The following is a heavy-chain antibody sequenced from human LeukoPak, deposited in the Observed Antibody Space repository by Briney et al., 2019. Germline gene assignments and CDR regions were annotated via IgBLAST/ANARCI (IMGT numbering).Heavy chain of an antibody. D-gene: IGHD1-7*01. Sequence: PSDTLSLTCTVSGGSIRSYYGSWIRQPPGKGLEGLGYIYYSGSTNYNPSLKSRVTISLDTSKNQFSLKLRSVSAADTAVYYCARGGGTLGYWGRGTLVTVSS. CDR1: GGSIRSYY. V-gene: IGHV4-59*07. CDR2: IYYSGST. CDR3: ARGGGTLGY. J-gene: IGHJ4*02.